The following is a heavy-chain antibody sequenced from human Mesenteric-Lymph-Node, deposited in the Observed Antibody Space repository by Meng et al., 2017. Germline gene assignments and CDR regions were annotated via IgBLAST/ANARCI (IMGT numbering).Heavy chain of an antibody. CDR2: IIPESGGT. Sequence: ASVKVSCKASGGTFSSYTISWVRQAPGQGREWMGGIIPESGGTNYAQRFQGRVTMTRGTSINSAYMDLTWLTSDDTAVYYCARGGFSNSFLGWLDPWGQGTLVTVSS. V-gene: IGHV1-2*02. D-gene: IGHD2-2*01. CDR3: ARGGFSNSFLGWLDP. CDR1: GGTFSSYT. J-gene: IGHJ5*02.